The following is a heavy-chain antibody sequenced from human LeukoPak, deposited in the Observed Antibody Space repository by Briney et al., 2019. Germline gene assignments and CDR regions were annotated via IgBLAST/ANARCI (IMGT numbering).Heavy chain of an antibody. CDR3: ARVCVAVAGRGNWFDP. CDR2: INHSGST. CDR1: GGSFSGYY. V-gene: IGHV4-34*01. J-gene: IGHJ5*02. D-gene: IGHD6-19*01. Sequence: KPSETLSLTCAVYGGSFSGYYWSWIRQPPGKGLEWIGEINHSGSTNYNPSLKSRVTISVDTSKNQFSLKLSSVTAADTAVYYCARVCVAVAGRGNWFDPWGQGTLVTVSS.